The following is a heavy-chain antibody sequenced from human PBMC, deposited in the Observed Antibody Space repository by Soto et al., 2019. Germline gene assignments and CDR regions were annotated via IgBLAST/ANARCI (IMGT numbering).Heavy chain of an antibody. CDR3: ARDYYDSSGFRYFDY. V-gene: IGHV1-46*03. J-gene: IGHJ4*02. Sequence: ASVKVSCKASGYTFTSYYMHWVRQAPGQGLEWMGIINPSGGSTSYAQKFQGRVTMTRDTSTSTVYMELSSLRSEDTAVYYCARDYYDSSGFRYFDYWGQGTLVTVPQ. D-gene: IGHD3-22*01. CDR2: INPSGGST. CDR1: GYTFTSYY.